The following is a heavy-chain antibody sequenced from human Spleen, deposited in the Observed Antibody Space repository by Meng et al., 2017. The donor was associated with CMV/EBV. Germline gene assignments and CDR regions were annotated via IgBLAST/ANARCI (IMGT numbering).Heavy chain of an antibody. J-gene: IGHJ4*02. CDR1: TFSRYW. Sequence: TFSRYWMSWVRQAPGKGLEWVANIKQDGSEKYYVDSVKGRFTISRDNAKNSLYLQMNSLRAEDTAVYYCARASRVIAAAGTGYFDYWGQGTLVTVSS. CDR2: IKQDGSEK. V-gene: IGHV3-7*01. D-gene: IGHD6-13*01. CDR3: ARASRVIAAAGTGYFDY.